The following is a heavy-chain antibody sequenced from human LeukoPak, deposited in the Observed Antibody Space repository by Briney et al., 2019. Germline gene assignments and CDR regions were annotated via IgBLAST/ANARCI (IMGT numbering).Heavy chain of an antibody. CDR2: MNEDGSRK. V-gene: IGHV3-7*01. D-gene: IGHD6-19*01. Sequence: SGGSLRLSCAASGFTFSDYWISWVRQAPGKGPERVAHMNEDGSRKYFVDSVKGRFSISRDNTENSLYLHMSSLRAEDTAVYYCARTVAGHPHDYFDSWGQGSLVTVSS. J-gene: IGHJ4*02. CDR1: GFTFSDYW. CDR3: ARTVAGHPHDYFDS.